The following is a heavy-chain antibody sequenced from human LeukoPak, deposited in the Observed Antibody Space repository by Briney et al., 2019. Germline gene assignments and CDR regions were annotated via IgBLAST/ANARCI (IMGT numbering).Heavy chain of an antibody. Sequence: GGSLRLSCAASGFTFSSYAMSWVRQAPGKGLEWVSAISGSGGSTYYADSVKGRFTISRDNSKNTLYLQMNSLRAEDTAVYYCAKSPTSSSWYDLDYWGQGTLVTVSS. D-gene: IGHD6-13*01. V-gene: IGHV3-23*01. J-gene: IGHJ4*02. CDR1: GFTFSSYA. CDR3: AKSPTSSSWYDLDY. CDR2: ISGSGGST.